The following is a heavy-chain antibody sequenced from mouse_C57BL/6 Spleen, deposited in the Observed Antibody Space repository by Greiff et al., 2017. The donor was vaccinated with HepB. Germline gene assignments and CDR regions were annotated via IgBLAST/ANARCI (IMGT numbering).Heavy chain of an antibody. J-gene: IGHJ4*01. CDR3: ARYWAPTTVVYYAMDY. CDR1: GYTFTSYW. Sequence: VQLQQPGTELVKPGASVKLSCKASGYTFTSYWMHWVKQRPGQGLEWIGNINPSNGGTNYNEKFKSKATLTVDKSSSTAYMQLSSLTSEDSAVYYCARYWAPTTVVYYAMDYWGQGTSVTVSS. D-gene: IGHD1-1*01. V-gene: IGHV1-53*01. CDR2: INPSNGGT.